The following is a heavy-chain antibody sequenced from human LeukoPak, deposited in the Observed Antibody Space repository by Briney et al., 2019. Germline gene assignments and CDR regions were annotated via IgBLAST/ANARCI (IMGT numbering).Heavy chain of an antibody. CDR2: ISYDGSNK. V-gene: IGHV3-30*18. CDR3: AKDLYYYGSGSYYGPDY. J-gene: IGHJ4*02. CDR1: GFTFSSYG. Sequence: GGSLRLSCAASGFTFSSYGMHWVRQAPGKGLEWVAVISYDGSNKYYADSVKGRFTISRDSSKNTLYLQMNSLRAEDTAVYYCAKDLYYYGSGSYYGPDYWGQGTLVTVSS. D-gene: IGHD3-10*01.